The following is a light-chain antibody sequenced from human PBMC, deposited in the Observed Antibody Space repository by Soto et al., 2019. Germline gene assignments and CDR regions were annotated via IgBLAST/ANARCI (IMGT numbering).Light chain of an antibody. Sequence: EIVMTQSPATLSVSPGERATLSCRTSQSVSSNLAWYQQKPGQAPRLLIYGASTRATGIPARFSGSGSGTVFTLTISSLQSVDFAVYYCQQYHNWPPITFGQGTRLEIK. CDR2: GAS. CDR1: QSVSSN. CDR3: QQYHNWPPIT. J-gene: IGKJ5*01. V-gene: IGKV3-15*01.